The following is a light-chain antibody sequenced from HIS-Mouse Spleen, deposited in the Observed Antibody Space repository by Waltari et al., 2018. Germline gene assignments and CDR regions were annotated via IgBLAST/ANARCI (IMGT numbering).Light chain of an antibody. CDR2: EDS. CDR3: YSTDSSGNHRV. Sequence: SYELTQPPSGSVPPGQTARITCSGDALPKKYAHWYQQKSGQAPVLVIYEDSKRPSGIPERFSGSSSGTMATLTISGAQVEDEADYYCYSTDSSGNHRVFGGGTKLTVL. CDR1: ALPKKY. J-gene: IGLJ2*01. V-gene: IGLV3-10*01.